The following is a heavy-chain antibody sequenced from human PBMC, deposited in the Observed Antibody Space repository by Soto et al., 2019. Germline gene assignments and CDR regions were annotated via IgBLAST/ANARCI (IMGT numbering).Heavy chain of an antibody. J-gene: IGHJ4*02. CDR2: INWKSDI. V-gene: IGHV3-9*01. Sequence: GGSLRLSCAVSGFTFDDNAMHWVRQAPEKGLEWVSGINWKSDIGYADSVKGRFTISRDNAESSLYLQMNSLRAEDTALYYCAISQDRGGRTTFIYWGQGTQVTVSS. CDR3: AISQDRGGRTTFIY. D-gene: IGHD3-16*01. CDR1: GFTFDDNA.